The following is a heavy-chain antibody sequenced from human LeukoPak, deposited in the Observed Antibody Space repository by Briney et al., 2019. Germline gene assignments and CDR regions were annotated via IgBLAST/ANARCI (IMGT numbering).Heavy chain of an antibody. CDR2: ISYGGNNN. D-gene: IGHD2-15*01. CDR3: AKGGGYCSGDSCYFDY. V-gene: IGHV3-30*18. CDR1: GFTFSSYD. J-gene: IGHJ4*02. Sequence: GGSLRLSCAASGFTFSSYDMHWVRQAPGKGLEWVAVISYGGNNNYYADSVKGRFTISRDNSKNTLYLQMNSLRAEDTAVYYCAKGGGYCSGDSCYFDYWGQGTLVTASS.